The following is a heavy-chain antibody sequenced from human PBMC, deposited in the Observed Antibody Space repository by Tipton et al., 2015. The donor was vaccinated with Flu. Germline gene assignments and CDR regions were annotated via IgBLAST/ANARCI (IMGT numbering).Heavy chain of an antibody. CDR1: GGSIRGYY. CDR2: VYYTGST. Sequence: TLSLTCTVSGGSIRGYYWNWIRQFPGKGLEWIGFVYYTGSTNYKSSLKSRVTISTDTSTNQVSLKMNSVIAADTAVYYCARGPPGPSIRAYYFDYWGQGILVTVSS. J-gene: IGHJ4*02. CDR3: ARGPPGPSIRAYYFDY. D-gene: IGHD2-21*01. V-gene: IGHV4-59*01.